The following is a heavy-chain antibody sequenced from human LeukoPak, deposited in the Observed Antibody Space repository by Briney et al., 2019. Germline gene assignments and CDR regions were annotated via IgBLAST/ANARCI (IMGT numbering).Heavy chain of an antibody. CDR1: GLTFRSYN. Sequence: NPGGSLRLSCAASGLTFRSYNMQWVRQAPGKGLEWVSSISGSSDSIYYADSVKGRFTISRDNAKNSLYLQMNSLRAEDTAIYFCARAAYYRFDYWGQGTLVTVSS. CDR2: ISGSSDSI. D-gene: IGHD1-26*01. J-gene: IGHJ4*02. V-gene: IGHV3-21*01. CDR3: ARAAYYRFDY.